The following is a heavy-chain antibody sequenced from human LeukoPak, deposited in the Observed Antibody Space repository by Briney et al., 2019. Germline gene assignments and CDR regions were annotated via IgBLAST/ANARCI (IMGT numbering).Heavy chain of an antibody. CDR3: ARGEQLWSTNVFDF. V-gene: IGHV4-59*01. CDR1: GGSISSYY. J-gene: IGHJ3*01. D-gene: IGHD5-18*01. Sequence: PSETLSLTCTVSGGSISSYYWSWIRQPPGKGLEWIGYIYYSGSTNYNPSLKSRVTISVDTSKNQFSLKLSSVTAAHTAVYYCARGEQLWSTNVFDFWGQGTMATVS. CDR2: IYYSGST.